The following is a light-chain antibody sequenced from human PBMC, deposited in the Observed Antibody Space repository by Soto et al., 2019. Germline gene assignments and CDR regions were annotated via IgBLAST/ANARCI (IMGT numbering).Light chain of an antibody. V-gene: IGKV1-6*01. CDR1: QAIRED. Sequence: AIQMTQSPSSLSASVGDRVTITCRASQAIREDLSLYQQKPGKAPTVLISAASTLESGVPLRFSGSGSVIDFTLTISSLQPEDVATYYCLQDYTFPYTFGQGTKLEIK. J-gene: IGKJ2*01. CDR3: LQDYTFPYT. CDR2: AAS.